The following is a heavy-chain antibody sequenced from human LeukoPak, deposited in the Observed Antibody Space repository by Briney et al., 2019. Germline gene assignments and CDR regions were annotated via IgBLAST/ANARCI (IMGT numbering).Heavy chain of an antibody. Sequence: TSETLSLTCTVSGGSISSYYWSWIRQPPGKGLEWIGYIYYSGSTNYNPSLKSRVTISVDTSKNQFSLKLSSVTAADTAVYYCASSGSSWSHFDYWGQGTLVTVSS. CDR2: IYYSGST. CDR1: GGSISSYY. D-gene: IGHD6-13*01. V-gene: IGHV4-59*01. J-gene: IGHJ4*02. CDR3: ASSGSSWSHFDY.